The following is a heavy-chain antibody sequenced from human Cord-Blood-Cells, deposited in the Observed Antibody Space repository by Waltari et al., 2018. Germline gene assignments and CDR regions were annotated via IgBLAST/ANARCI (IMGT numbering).Heavy chain of an antibody. D-gene: IGHD2-15*01. CDR1: GGSFSGYY. J-gene: IGHJ6*02. CDR3: AKSRGGSCYYYGMDV. Sequence: QVQLQQWGAGLLKPSETLSLTCAVYGGSFSGYYWCWMRQPPGKGLEWIGELNHSGSTNYNPSLKSRVTISVDTSKNQFSLKLSSVTAADTAVYNCAKSRGGSCYYYGMDVWGQGTTVTVSS. V-gene: IGHV4-34*01. CDR2: LNHSGST.